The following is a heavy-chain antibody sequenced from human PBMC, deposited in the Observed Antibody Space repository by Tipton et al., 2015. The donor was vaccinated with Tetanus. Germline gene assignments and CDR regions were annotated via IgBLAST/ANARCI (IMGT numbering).Heavy chain of an antibody. CDR3: ARANNEFPKKGPFDS. CDR1: GGSSSSFY. J-gene: IGHJ4*02. V-gene: IGHV4-34*01. Sequence: TLSLTCAVYGGSSSSFYWSWIRQTPGKGLEWIGEINHRGGTSYNPSLKSRATISVDTSKNQFSLRLTSVTAADTAVYYCARANNEFPKKGPFDSWGQGSLVIVSS. D-gene: IGHD1-1*01. CDR2: INHRGGT.